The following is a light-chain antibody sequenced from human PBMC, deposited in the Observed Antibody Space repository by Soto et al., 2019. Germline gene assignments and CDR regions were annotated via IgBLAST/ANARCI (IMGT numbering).Light chain of an antibody. J-gene: IGKJ2*01. CDR1: QSVTSD. Sequence: EVVLTQSPATLSAFPGERATLSCRASQSVTSDLAWYQQTPGQAPRLLIYATSIRATGIPARFSGSGSGTEFTLTISSLQSDDFAIYYCQHYNKWPPMYTFGQWTKLEIK. CDR2: ATS. V-gene: IGKV3-15*01. CDR3: QHYNKWPPMYT.